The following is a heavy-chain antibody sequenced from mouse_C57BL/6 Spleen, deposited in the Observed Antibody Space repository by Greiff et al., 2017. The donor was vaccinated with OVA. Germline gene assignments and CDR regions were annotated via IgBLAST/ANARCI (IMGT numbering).Heavy chain of an antibody. J-gene: IGHJ3*01. V-gene: IGHV1-18*01. CDR2: INPNNGGT. CDR1: GYTFTDYN. D-gene: IGHD2-5*01. Sequence: EVKLLESGPELVKPGASVKIPCKASGYTFTDYNMDWVKQSHGKSLEWIGDINPNNGGTIYNQKFKGKATLTVDKSSSTAYMELRSLTSEDTAVYYCARGGLSYYSNPGFAYWGQGTLVTVSA. CDR3: ARGGLSYYSNPGFAY.